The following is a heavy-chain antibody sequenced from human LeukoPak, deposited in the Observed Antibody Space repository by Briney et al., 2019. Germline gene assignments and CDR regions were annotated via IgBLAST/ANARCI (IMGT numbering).Heavy chain of an antibody. CDR1: GGSISSGDYY. D-gene: IGHD6-13*01. CDR3: ARGSIAAAGTLGN. J-gene: IGHJ4*02. Sequence: PSQTLSLTCTVSGGSISSGDYYWRWIRQPPGKGLEWIGYIYYSGSTYYNPSLKSRVTISVDTSKNQFSLKLSSVTAADTAVYYCARGSIAAAGTLGNWGQGTLVTVSS. CDR2: IYYSGST. V-gene: IGHV4-30-4*01.